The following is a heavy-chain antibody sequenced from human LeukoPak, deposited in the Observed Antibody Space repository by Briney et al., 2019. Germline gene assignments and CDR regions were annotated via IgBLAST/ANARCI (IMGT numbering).Heavy chain of an antibody. J-gene: IGHJ4*02. CDR3: ARDSDGDYTPLNFDY. Sequence: GGSLRLSRAASGFTFSGYYMTWIRQAPGKGLEWLSHISSSSSTIDYADSVKGRFTISRDNAKNSLFLQMNNLRAEDTAVYYYARDSDGDYTPLNFDYWGQGTLVTVSS. CDR2: ISSSSSTI. V-gene: IGHV3-11*01. CDR1: GFTFSGYY. D-gene: IGHD4-17*01.